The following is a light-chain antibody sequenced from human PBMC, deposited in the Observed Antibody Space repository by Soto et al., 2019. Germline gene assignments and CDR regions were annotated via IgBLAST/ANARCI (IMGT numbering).Light chain of an antibody. CDR1: QSVSTN. CDR2: GAS. J-gene: IGKJ1*01. Sequence: EVVLTQSPATLSLSPGERASLSCRASQSVSTNFAWYQQKPGQAPSLLICGASTRAAGIPTSLSGSGSTTEFALTISRLQSEDFAVYYCKQYNDLPPWTFGQGTKVEIK. V-gene: IGKV3D-15*01. CDR3: KQYNDLPPWT.